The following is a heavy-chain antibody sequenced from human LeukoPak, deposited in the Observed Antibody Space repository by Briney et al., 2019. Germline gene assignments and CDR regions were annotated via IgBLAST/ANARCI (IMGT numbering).Heavy chain of an antibody. D-gene: IGHD2-15*01. Sequence: GGSLRLSCAASGFTFSSYAMHRVRQAPGKGLEWVAVISYDGSNKYYADSVKGRFTISRDNSKNTLYLQMNSLRAEDTVVYYCARGARYCSGGSCYPGAFDYWGRGTLVTVSS. CDR3: ARGARYCSGGSCYPGAFDY. J-gene: IGHJ4*02. CDR1: GFTFSSYA. V-gene: IGHV3-30*04. CDR2: ISYDGSNK.